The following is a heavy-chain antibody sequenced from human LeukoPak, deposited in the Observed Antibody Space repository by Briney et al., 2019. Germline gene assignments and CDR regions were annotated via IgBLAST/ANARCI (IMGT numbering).Heavy chain of an antibody. D-gene: IGHD1-26*01. Sequence: SVKVSCKASGGTFSSYAISWVRQAPGQGLEWMGGIIPIFGTANYAQKFQGRVAITADESTSTAYMELSSLRSEDTAVYYCASVSGSYQRGGDYWGQGTLVTVSS. CDR1: GGTFSSYA. CDR2: IIPIFGTA. J-gene: IGHJ4*02. CDR3: ASVSGSYQRGGDY. V-gene: IGHV1-69*13.